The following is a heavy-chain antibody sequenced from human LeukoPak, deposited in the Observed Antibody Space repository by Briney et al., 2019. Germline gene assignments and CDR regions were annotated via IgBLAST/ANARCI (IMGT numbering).Heavy chain of an antibody. V-gene: IGHV4-59*01. CDR2: IYYSGST. CDR1: GGSISSYY. J-gene: IGHJ6*03. Sequence: SETLSLTCTVSGGSISSYYWSWIRQPPGKGLEWIGYIYYSGSTNYNPSLKSRVTISVDTSKSQFSLKLSSVTAADTAVYYCARAPRYYYYYMDVWGKGTTVTVSS. CDR3: ARAPRYYYYYMDV.